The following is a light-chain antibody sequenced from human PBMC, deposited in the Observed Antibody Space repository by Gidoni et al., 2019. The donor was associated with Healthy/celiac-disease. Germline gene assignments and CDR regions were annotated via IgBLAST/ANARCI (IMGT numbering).Light chain of an antibody. CDR1: QSISSW. CDR3: QQYKSYSPWT. J-gene: IGKJ1*01. V-gene: IGKV1-5*03. CDR2: KAS. Sequence: DIQMTPSPSTLSASVGDRVTITCRASQSISSWLAWYQQKPGKAPKLLIYKASSLESGVPSRFSGSGSGTEFTLTISSLQPDDFATYYCQQYKSYSPWTFGQGTKVEIK.